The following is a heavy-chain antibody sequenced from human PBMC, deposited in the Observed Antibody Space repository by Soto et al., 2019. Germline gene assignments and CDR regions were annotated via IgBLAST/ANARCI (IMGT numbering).Heavy chain of an antibody. CDR3: AREAIAAAGPGGSYYYYGMDV. D-gene: IGHD6-13*01. CDR2: IYYSGST. V-gene: IGHV4-59*01. J-gene: IGHJ6*02. CDR1: GGSISSYD. Sequence: SETLSLTCTVSGGSISSYDWSWIRQPPGKGLEWIGYIYYSGSTNYNPSLKSRVTISVDTSKNQFSLKLSSVTAADTAVYYCAREAIAAAGPGGSYYYYGMDVWGQGTTVTVSS.